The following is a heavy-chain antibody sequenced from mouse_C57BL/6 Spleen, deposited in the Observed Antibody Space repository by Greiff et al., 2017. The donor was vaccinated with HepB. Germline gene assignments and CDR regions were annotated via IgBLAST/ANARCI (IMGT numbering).Heavy chain of an antibody. CDR1: GYTFTDYY. Sequence: QVQLQQSGAELVRPGASVKLSCKASGYTFTDYYINWVKQRPGQGLEWIARIYPGSGNTYYNEKFKGKATLTAEKSSSTAYMQLSSLTSEDSAVYFCARGLYDGYYFFDYWGQGTTLTVSS. J-gene: IGHJ2*01. CDR2: IYPGSGNT. D-gene: IGHD2-3*01. V-gene: IGHV1-76*01. CDR3: ARGLYDGYYFFDY.